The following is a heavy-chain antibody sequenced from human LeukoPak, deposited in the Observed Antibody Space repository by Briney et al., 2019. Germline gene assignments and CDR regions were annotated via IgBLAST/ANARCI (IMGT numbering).Heavy chain of an antibody. D-gene: IGHD3-9*01. CDR1: GFTFSYYG. CDR2: IRYVERDK. V-gene: IGHV3-30*02. J-gene: IGHJ4*02. Sequence: PGGSLRLSCAASGFTFSYYGMHWVRQAPGKGLEWVAFIRYVERDKYYADSVKGRFTISRDNSKNTLFLQINSLGAEDTAVYYCVPDLAWFHYAYWGQGTLVTVSS. CDR3: VPDLAWFHYAY.